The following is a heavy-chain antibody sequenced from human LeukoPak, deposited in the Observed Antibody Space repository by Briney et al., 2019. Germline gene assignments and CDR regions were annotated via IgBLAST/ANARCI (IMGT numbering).Heavy chain of an antibody. J-gene: IGHJ6*03. Sequence: GGSLRLSCAASGFIFSSYEMNWVRQAPGKGLEWVSYIDSSGGTIHYADSVKGRFTISRDNAKNSLYLQMNSLRVEDTADYYCGRGVGRASYYYYMDVWGKGTTVTVSS. CDR3: GRGVGRASYYYYMDV. V-gene: IGHV3-48*03. CDR2: IDSSGGTI. D-gene: IGHD3-10*01. CDR1: GFIFSSYE.